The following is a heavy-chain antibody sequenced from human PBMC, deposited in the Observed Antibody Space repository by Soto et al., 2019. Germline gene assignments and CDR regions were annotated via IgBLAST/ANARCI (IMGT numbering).Heavy chain of an antibody. D-gene: IGHD6-19*01. V-gene: IGHV3-30*03. Sequence: QVQLVESGGGVVQPGRSLRLSCAASGFTFSSYGMHWVRQAPGKGLEWVAVISYDGSNKYYADSVKGRFTISRDNSKNTLYLQMNSLRAEDTAVYYCALSSRSGWQLDYWGQGTLVTVSS. CDR1: GFTFSSYG. CDR2: ISYDGSNK. J-gene: IGHJ4*02. CDR3: ALSSRSGWQLDY.